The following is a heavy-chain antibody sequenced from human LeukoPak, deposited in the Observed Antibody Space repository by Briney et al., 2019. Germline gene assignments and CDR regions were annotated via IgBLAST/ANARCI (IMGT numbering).Heavy chain of an antibody. CDR2: IIPIFGTA. V-gene: IGHV1-69*13. J-gene: IGHJ6*04. CDR1: GGTFSSYA. CDR3: ARDGPYYDILTGYYVSQGMDV. Sequence: SVKVSCKASGGTFSSYAISWVRQAPGQGLEWMGGIIPIFGTANYAQKFQGRVTITADESTSTAYMELSSLRSEDTAVYYCARDGPYYDILTGYYVSQGMDVWGKGTTVTVPS. D-gene: IGHD3-9*01.